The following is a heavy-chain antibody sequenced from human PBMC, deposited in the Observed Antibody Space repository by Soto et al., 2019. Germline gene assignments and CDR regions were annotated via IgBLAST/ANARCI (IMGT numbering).Heavy chain of an antibody. Sequence: TLSLTCTVSGGSISSGGYYWSWIRQHPGKGLEWIGYIYYSGSTYYNPSLKGRVTISVDTSKNQFSLKLSSVTAADTAVYYCAREVTAAAHMDVWGQGTTVTVSS. V-gene: IGHV4-31*03. CDR2: IYYSGST. J-gene: IGHJ6*02. CDR1: GGSISSGGYY. CDR3: AREVTAAAHMDV. D-gene: IGHD6-13*01.